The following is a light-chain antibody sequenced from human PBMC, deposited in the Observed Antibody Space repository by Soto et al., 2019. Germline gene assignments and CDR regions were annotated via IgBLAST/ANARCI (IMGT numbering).Light chain of an antibody. CDR3: SSYAGSNNVWV. Sequence: QSALTQPPSASGSPGQSVTISCTGTSSDVGGYNYVSWYQQHPGKAPKLMIYEVSKRPSGVPDRFSGSKSGNTASLTVSGLQAEDEDDYYCSSYAGSNNVWVFGTGTKLTVL. CDR2: EVS. CDR1: SSDVGGYNY. J-gene: IGLJ1*01. V-gene: IGLV2-8*01.